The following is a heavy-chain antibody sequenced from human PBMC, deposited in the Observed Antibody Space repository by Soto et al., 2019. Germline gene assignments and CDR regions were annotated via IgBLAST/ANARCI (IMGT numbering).Heavy chain of an antibody. D-gene: IGHD2-15*01. J-gene: IGHJ4*02. Sequence: QVQLVQSGAEVKKPGSSVKVSCKSSGGTFGSYAISWVRQAPGQGLEWMGGVIPIFGTPHYVQKFHGRVTITADIPTSTAYLELSSLKSADTAVYYCAKIRWTISLQEEDAIWGQGTLVTVSS. CDR2: VIPIFGTP. V-gene: IGHV1-69*06. CDR1: GGTFGSYA. CDR3: AKIRWTISLQEEDAI.